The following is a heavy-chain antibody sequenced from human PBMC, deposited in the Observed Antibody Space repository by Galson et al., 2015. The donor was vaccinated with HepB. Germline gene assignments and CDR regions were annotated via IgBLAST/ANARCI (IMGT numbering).Heavy chain of an antibody. CDR2: ISYDGGGK. V-gene: IGHV3-11*01. Sequence: SLRLSCAVSGLTFSDSYMSWIRQAPGKGPEWISYISYDGGGKYFAGSVKGRFAISRDNAKNVLYLQMNSLRPEDTAVYYCGRSAGWIDPWGQGTPVIVSS. J-gene: IGHJ5*02. CDR1: GLTFSDSY. CDR3: GRSAGWIDP. D-gene: IGHD3-10*01.